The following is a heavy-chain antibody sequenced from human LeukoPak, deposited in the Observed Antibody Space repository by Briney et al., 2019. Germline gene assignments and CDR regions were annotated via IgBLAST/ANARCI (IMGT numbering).Heavy chain of an antibody. CDR1: GGTFSSYA. J-gene: IGHJ5*02. D-gene: IGHD3-16*01. Sequence: ASVKVSCKASGGTFSSYAISWVRQAPGQGLEWMGGIIPIFGTANYAQKFQGRVTITADEPTSTAYMELSSLRSEDTAVYYCARKPPTYNWFDPWGQGTLVTVSS. CDR2: IIPIFGTA. V-gene: IGHV1-69*01. CDR3: ARKPPTYNWFDP.